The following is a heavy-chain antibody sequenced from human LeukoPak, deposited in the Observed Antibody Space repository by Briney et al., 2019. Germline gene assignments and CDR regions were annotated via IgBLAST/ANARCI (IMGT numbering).Heavy chain of an antibody. J-gene: IGHJ4*02. V-gene: IGHV3-21*06. CDR2: ISTTSTYI. CDR1: GFAFSSYN. Sequence: KPGGSLRLSCAASGFAFSSYNMKWVRQAPGKGLEWVSFISTTSTYIYYADSVKGRFTVSRDNSKNLLYLQMDSLRLEDTAVYYCARAGTCSSTSCDGGIEYWGQGTLVTVSS. D-gene: IGHD2-2*01. CDR3: ARAGTCSSTSCDGGIEY.